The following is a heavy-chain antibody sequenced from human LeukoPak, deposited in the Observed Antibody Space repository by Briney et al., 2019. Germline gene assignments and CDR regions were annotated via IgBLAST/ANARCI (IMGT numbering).Heavy chain of an antibody. CDR3: ARAERGYSYTDY. Sequence: GESLKISCKASGYTFTSYYMHWVRQAPGQGLEWMGIINPSGGSTSYAQKFQGRVTMTRDTSTSTVYMELSSLRSEDTAVYYCARAERGYSYTDYWGQGTLVTVSS. V-gene: IGHV1-46*01. CDR2: INPSGGST. J-gene: IGHJ4*02. D-gene: IGHD5-18*01. CDR1: GYTFTSYY.